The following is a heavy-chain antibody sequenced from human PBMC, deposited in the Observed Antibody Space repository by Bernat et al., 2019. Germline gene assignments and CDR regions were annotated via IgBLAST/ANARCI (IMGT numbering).Heavy chain of an antibody. CDR2: INSDGTVT. J-gene: IGHJ5*02. Sequence: EVQLVESGGGLVQPGGSLRLSCAASGFTFSSYWMHWVRQTPGKGLVWVSRINSDGTVTTYADSVKGRFTISRDNSKNTLYLQMNSLRAEDTAVYYCARHGELYSSSWYSGNNWFDPWGQGTLVTVSS. CDR1: GFTFSSYW. D-gene: IGHD6-13*01. CDR3: ARHGELYSSSWYSGNNWFDP. V-gene: IGHV3-74*02.